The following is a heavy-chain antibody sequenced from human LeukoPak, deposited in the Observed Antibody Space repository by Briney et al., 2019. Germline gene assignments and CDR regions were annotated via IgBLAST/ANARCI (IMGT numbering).Heavy chain of an antibody. Sequence: GRSLRLSCAASGFTVSSSYMNWVRQAPGKGLEWVSVIYSGGNTYYADSVKGRFTISRDNSKNTLYLQMNSLTAEDTAVYYCARDGAAAAFGGWFDPWGQGTLVAVSS. J-gene: IGHJ5*02. CDR2: IYSGGNT. CDR1: GFTVSSSY. D-gene: IGHD6-13*01. V-gene: IGHV3-53*01. CDR3: ARDGAAAAFGGWFDP.